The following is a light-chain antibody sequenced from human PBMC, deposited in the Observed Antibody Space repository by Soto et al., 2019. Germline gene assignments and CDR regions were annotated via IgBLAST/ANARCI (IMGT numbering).Light chain of an antibody. CDR1: SSDVGGYNY. CDR3: SSYAGSYSFGV. Sequence: QSALTQPPSASGSPGQSVTISCTGTSSDVGGYNYVSWYQQHPGKAPKLMIFEVSKRPSGVPDRFSGSKSDNTASLTVSGLQAEDEADYYSSSYAGSYSFGVFGTGTKVTVL. CDR2: EVS. J-gene: IGLJ1*01. V-gene: IGLV2-8*01.